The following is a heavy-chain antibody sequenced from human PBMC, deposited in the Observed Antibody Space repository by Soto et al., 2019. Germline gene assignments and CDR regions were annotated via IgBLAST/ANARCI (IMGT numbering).Heavy chain of an antibody. V-gene: IGHV1-8*01. J-gene: IGHJ5*02. CDR1: GYSFTNND. D-gene: IGHD3-16*01. Sequence: GASVKVSCKASGYSFTNNDVSWVRQATGQGLEWMGWMNPGSGDTGYAQKFQGRVTMTRDISIATAYMELSSLRSDDTAIYYCARMATFGSLNGFDPWGQGTLGTAPQ. CDR3: ARMATFGSLNGFDP. CDR2: MNPGSGDT.